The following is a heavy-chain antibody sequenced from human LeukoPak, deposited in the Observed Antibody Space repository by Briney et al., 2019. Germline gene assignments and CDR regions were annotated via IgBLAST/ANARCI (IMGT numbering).Heavy chain of an antibody. CDR2: IYSSGRT. CDR3: ARGARITIFGVVITGDAFDI. V-gene: IGHV4-4*07. CDR1: GGSISSDY. J-gene: IGHJ3*02. D-gene: IGHD3-3*01. Sequence: SETLSLTCTVSGGSISSDYWSWIRQPAGKGLEWIGRIYSSGRTTYNPSLKSRVTISVDRSKNQFSLKLSSVTAADTAVYYCARGARITIFGVVITGDAFDIWGQGTMVTVSS.